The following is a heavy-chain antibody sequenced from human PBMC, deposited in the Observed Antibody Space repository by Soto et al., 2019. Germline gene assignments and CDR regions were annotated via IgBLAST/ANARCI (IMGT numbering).Heavy chain of an antibody. V-gene: IGHV1-69*13. J-gene: IGHJ5*02. CDR2: IIPIFGTA. D-gene: IGHD2-15*01. CDR3: ARDRYCSGGSCYPVGFDP. Sequence: GASVKVSCKASGGTFSSYAISWVRQAPGQGLEWMGGIIPIFGTANYAQKFQGRVTITADESTSTAYMELSSLRSEDTAVYYCARDRYCSGGSCYPVGFDPWGQEPWSPSPQ. CDR1: GGTFSSYA.